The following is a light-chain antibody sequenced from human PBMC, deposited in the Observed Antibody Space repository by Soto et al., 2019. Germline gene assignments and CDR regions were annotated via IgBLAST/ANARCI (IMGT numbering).Light chain of an antibody. Sequence: DIQLTQSPSFLSASVGDRVTITCRASPGISSYLAWYQQKPGKAPKLLIYAASTLQSGVPSRFSGSGSGKEFTLTIISLQPEDVATYYCQQLNSFGGGTKVEFK. J-gene: IGKJ4*01. CDR2: AAS. CDR1: PGISSY. V-gene: IGKV1-9*01. CDR3: QQLNS.